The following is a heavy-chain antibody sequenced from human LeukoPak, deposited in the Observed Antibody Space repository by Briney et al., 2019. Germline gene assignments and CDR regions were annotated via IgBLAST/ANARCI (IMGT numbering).Heavy chain of an antibody. CDR1: GFTFSNYA. J-gene: IGHJ4*02. D-gene: IGHD5-12*01. CDR3: AKLVSQYSAYDYDY. Sequence: GGSLRLSCAASGFTFSNYAMSWVRQAPGKGLEWVSAITGSGGSTYYADSVKGRFTISRDNSKNTLYLQMNSLRAEDTATYYCAKLVSQYSAYDYDYWGQGTLVTVSS. V-gene: IGHV3-23*01. CDR2: ITGSGGST.